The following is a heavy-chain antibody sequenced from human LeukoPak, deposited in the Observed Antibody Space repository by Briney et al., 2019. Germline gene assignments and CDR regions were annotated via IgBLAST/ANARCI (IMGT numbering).Heavy chain of an antibody. Sequence: PGGSLRLSCAASGFTFSSYGLSWVRQAPGKGLEWVSGISGSGGSTNYADSVKGRFTISRDNSKNTLYLQMNSLRAKDTAVYYCAKETSRIGGSMASFDYWGQGTLVTVSS. J-gene: IGHJ4*02. CDR2: ISGSGGST. D-gene: IGHD1-26*01. CDR1: GFTFSSYG. V-gene: IGHV3-23*01. CDR3: AKETSRIGGSMASFDY.